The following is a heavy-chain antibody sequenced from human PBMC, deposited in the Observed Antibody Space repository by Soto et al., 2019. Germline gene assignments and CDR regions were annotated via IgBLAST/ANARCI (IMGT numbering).Heavy chain of an antibody. CDR2: IYYSGIT. Sequence: PSETLSLTCTVSGGSISSGDYYWSWIRRPSGKGLEWIGTIYYSGITYYNPSLKSRVTISVDTSKNQFSLKLTSVTAADTAVYYCARHGSNWGQGTLVTVSS. V-gene: IGHV4-39*01. CDR3: ARHGSN. CDR1: GGSISSGDYY. J-gene: IGHJ4*02.